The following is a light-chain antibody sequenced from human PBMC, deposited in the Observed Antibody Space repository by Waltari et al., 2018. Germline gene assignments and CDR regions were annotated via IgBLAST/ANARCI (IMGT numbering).Light chain of an antibody. V-gene: IGLV1-47*01. J-gene: IGLJ2*01. CDR2: RDN. CDR1: SSTIGSNY. CDR3: AAWDDVLSGVV. Sequence: QPVLIQPPSASGTPGQRVTISCSGSSSTIGSNYVYWYQPVPGTAPKLLMYRDNWRPSGVPDRFSGSKSGTSASLAISGVRSEDEADYHCAAWDDVLSGVVFGGGTKLIVL.